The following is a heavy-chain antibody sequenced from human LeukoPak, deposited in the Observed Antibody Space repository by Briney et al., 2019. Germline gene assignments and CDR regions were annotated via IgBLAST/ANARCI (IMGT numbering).Heavy chain of an antibody. CDR3: ARVRCSGGGCFYNFDY. V-gene: IGHV3-21*01. CDR1: GVMFPSYS. Sequence: GGSLRLSCAASGVMFPSYSMTWVRQAPGKGLEWVSSLSSSSTYVYYADSVKGRFTISRDNAKNSLYLQMNSLRAEDTAVYYCARVRCSGGGCFYNFDYWGQGSLVTVSS. CDR2: LSSSSTYV. D-gene: IGHD2-15*01. J-gene: IGHJ4*02.